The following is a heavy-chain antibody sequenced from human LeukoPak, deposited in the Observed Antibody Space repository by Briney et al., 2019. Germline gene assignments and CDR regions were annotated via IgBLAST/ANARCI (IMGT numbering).Heavy chain of an antibody. V-gene: IGHV4-39*01. CDR2: IYYSGST. D-gene: IGHD3-10*01. Sequence: SETLSLTCTVSGGSISSSGYYWGWIRQPPGKGLEWFVSIYYSGSTYYNPSLKSRVTISVDTSKNQFSLKLSSVTAADMAVYYCARHSSYYTKHVTIDYWGQGTLVTVSS. J-gene: IGHJ4*02. CDR3: ARHSSYYTKHVTIDY. CDR1: GGSISSSGYY.